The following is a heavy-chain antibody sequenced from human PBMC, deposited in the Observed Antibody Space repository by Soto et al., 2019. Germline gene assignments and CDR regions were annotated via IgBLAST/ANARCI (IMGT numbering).Heavy chain of an antibody. Sequence: SETLSLTCTVSGGSVSSGSYYWSWIRQPPGKGLEWIGYIDYSGSTNYNPSLKSRVTISVDTSKNQFSLKLSSVTAADTAVYYCARDSKRGYSGYDKLDYCGQGTLVTVSS. V-gene: IGHV4-61*01. CDR1: GGSVSSGSYY. CDR3: ARDSKRGYSGYDKLDY. CDR2: IDYSGST. J-gene: IGHJ4*02. D-gene: IGHD5-12*01.